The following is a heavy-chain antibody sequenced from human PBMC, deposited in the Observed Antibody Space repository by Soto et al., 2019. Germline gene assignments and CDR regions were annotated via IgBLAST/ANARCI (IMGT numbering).Heavy chain of an antibody. D-gene: IGHD1-26*01. V-gene: IGHV4-34*01. J-gene: IGHJ4*02. Sequence: PSETLSLTCAVYGGSFSGYYWSWIRQPPGKGLEWIGEINHSGSTNYNPSLKSRVTISVDTSKNQFSLKLSSVTAADTAVYYCAREFPLGTPGYWGQGTLVTVSS. CDR1: GGSFSGYY. CDR3: AREFPLGTPGY. CDR2: INHSGST.